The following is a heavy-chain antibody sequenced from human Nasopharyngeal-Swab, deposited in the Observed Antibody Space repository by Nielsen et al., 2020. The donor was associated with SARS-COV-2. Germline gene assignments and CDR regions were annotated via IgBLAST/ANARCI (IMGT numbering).Heavy chain of an antibody. CDR1: GFSISGYW. Sequence: GGSLRLSCAASGFSISGYWMHWVRQAPGKGLVWVSRISSDGGANYADSATGRFTISRDNAKNTVYLQMNSLRDEDTAVYYCARGCVLTGPSCYYYGMDVWGQGTTVTVSS. V-gene: IGHV3-74*01. CDR3: ARGCVLTGPSCYYYGMDV. D-gene: IGHD3-9*01. CDR2: ISSDGGA. J-gene: IGHJ6*02.